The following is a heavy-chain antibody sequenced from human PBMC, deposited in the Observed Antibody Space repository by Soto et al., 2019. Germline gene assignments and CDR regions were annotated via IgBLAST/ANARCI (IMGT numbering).Heavy chain of an antibody. CDR2: ISYDGSNK. J-gene: IGHJ4*02. CDR1: GFTFSSYA. V-gene: IGHV3-30-3*01. CDR3: AREYQTGQKRWVHFDY. Sequence: ESGGGVVQPGRSLRLSCAASGFTFSSYAMHWVRQAPGKGLEWVAVISYDGSNKYYADSGKGRFTISRDNSKNTLYLQMNSLRADDTAVYYCAREYQTGQKRWVHFDYWGQGTLVTVSS. D-gene: IGHD1-1*01.